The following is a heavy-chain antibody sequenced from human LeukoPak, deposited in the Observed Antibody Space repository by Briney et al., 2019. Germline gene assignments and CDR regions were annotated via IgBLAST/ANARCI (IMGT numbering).Heavy chain of an antibody. V-gene: IGHV3-23*01. CDR1: GFTFSNYA. J-gene: IGHJ3*01. D-gene: IGHD2-15*01. Sequence: GGSLRLSCAASGFTFSNYAMNWVRQAPGQGLEWVSLISGSTGSTYYADSVKGRFSISRDNSKNTVYLQMNSLRVEDTAVYYCAREGVGYPDAFDVWGQGTMVTVSS. CDR2: ISGSTGST. CDR3: AREGVGYPDAFDV.